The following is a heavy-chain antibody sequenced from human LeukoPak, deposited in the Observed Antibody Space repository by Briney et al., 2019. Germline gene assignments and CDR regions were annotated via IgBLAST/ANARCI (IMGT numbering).Heavy chain of an antibody. CDR2: ISSSNRYT. V-gene: IGHV3-11*06. Sequence: GGSLRLSCAASGFTFSDYYMSWIRQAPGKGLEWVSYISSSNRYTNYADSVKGRFTISRDNAKNTLYLQVNSLRAEDTAVYYCAKDPHSSGWYFTAFDYWGQGTLVTVSS. CDR3: AKDPHSSGWYFTAFDY. D-gene: IGHD6-19*01. CDR1: GFTFSDYY. J-gene: IGHJ4*02.